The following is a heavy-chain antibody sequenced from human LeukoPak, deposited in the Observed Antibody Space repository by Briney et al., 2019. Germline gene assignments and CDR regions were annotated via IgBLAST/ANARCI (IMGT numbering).Heavy chain of an antibody. CDR3: ASPTPAIDCSSTSCYGGDDAFDI. D-gene: IGHD2-2*01. CDR2: INPNSGGT. CDR1: GYTFTGYY. V-gene: IGHV1-2*02. Sequence: ASVKVSCKASGYTFTGYYMHWVRQAPGQGLEWMGWINPNSGGTNYAQKFQGRVTMTRDTSISTAYMELSRLRSDDTAVYYCASPTPAIDCSSTSCYGGDDAFDIWGQGTMVTVSS. J-gene: IGHJ3*02.